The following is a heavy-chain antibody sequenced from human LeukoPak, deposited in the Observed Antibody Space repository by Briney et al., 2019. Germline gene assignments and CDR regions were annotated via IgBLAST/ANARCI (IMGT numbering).Heavy chain of an antibody. J-gene: IGHJ4*02. V-gene: IGHV3-30*18. D-gene: IGHD5-24*01. Sequence: PGRSLRLSCAASGFTFSSYGMHWGRQAPGKGLEWVAVISYDGSNKYYADSVKGRFTISRDNSKNTLYLQMNSLRAEDTAVYYCAKDRRDGYNLQDYWGQGTLVTVSS. CDR3: AKDRRDGYNLQDY. CDR1: GFTFSSYG. CDR2: ISYDGSNK.